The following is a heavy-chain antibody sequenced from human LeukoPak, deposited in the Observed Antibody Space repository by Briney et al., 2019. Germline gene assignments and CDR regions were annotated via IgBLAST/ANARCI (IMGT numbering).Heavy chain of an antibody. D-gene: IGHD3-22*01. J-gene: IGHJ4*02. CDR2: IIPILGIA. CDR1: GGTFSSYA. Sequence: ASVKVSCKASGGTFSSYAISWVRQAPGQGLEWMGRIIPILGIANYAQKFQGRVTITADKSTSTAYMELSSLRSEDTAVYYCARASNYYDSSGYNDYWGQGTLVTVSS. V-gene: IGHV1-69*04. CDR3: ARASNYYDSSGYNDY.